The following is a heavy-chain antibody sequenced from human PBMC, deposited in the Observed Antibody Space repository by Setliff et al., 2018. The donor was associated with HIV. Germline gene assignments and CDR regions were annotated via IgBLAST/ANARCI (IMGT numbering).Heavy chain of an antibody. V-gene: IGHV4-34*01. CDR2: IYYTGSP. J-gene: IGHJ6*03. CDR1: GGSFSGYS. D-gene: IGHD6-6*01. CDR3: ARGGGTSSPIDYHYYIDV. Sequence: KPSETLSLTCAVYGGSFSGYSWIWVRQPPGKGLEWIGGIYYTGSPFYNPSLKSRVTISVDTSNNQFSLKLSSVTAADTAVYYCARGGGTSSPIDYHYYIDVWGKGTTVTVSS.